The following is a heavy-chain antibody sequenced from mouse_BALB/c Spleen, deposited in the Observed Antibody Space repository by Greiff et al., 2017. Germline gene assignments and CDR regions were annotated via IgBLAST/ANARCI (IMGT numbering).Heavy chain of an antibody. Sequence: LQESGAELMKPGASVKISCKATGYTFSSYWIEWVKQRPGHGLEWIGEILPGSGSTNYNEKFKGKATFTADTSSNTAYMQLSSLTSEDSAVYYCARRENLDGSSYWYFDVWGAGTTVTVSS. CDR2: ILPGSGST. V-gene: IGHV1-9*01. CDR3: ARRENLDGSSYWYFDV. D-gene: IGHD1-1*01. CDR1: GYTFSSYW. J-gene: IGHJ1*01.